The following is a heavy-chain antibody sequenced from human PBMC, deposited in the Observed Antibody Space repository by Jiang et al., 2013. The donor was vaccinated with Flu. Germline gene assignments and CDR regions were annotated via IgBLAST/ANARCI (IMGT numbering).Heavy chain of an antibody. V-gene: IGHV3-33*01. CDR3: ARATERYGPRDYYYGMDV. D-gene: IGHD1-14*01. CDR1: GFTFSSYG. CDR2: IWYDGSNK. Sequence: VQLVESGGGVVQPGRSLRLSCAASGFTFSSYGMHWVRQAPGKGLEWVAVIWYDGSNKYYADSVKGRFTISRDNSKNTLYLQMNSLRAEDTAVYYCARATERYGPRDYYYGMDVWGQGTTVTVSS. J-gene: IGHJ6*02.